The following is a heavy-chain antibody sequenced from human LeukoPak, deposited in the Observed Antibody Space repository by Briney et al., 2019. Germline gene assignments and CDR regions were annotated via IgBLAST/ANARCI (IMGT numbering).Heavy chain of an antibody. CDR3: AKDLSLATIAYDY. Sequence: GGSLRLSCAASGFTFSSYAMSWVRQAPGKGLEWVSAISGSGGSTYYADSVKGRFTISRDNSKNTLYLQMNSLRAEDTGVYYCAKDLSLATIAYDYWGQGTLVTVSS. CDR1: GFTFSSYA. D-gene: IGHD5-12*01. V-gene: IGHV3-23*01. CDR2: ISGSGGST. J-gene: IGHJ4*02.